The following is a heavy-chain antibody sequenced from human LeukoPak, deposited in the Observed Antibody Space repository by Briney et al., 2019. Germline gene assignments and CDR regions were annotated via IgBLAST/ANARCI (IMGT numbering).Heavy chain of an antibody. D-gene: IGHD6-6*01. CDR2: MSGSGGSNT. J-gene: IGHJ4*02. Sequence: GGSLRLSCAASGFTFSIYAMSWVRQAPGKGLEWVSGMSGSGGSNTFYADSVRGRFTISRDNSKNTLYLQMNSLRAEDTAVYYCAKDWQLVDYWGQGTLVTVSS. V-gene: IGHV3-23*01. CDR3: AKDWQLVDY. CDR1: GFTFSIYA.